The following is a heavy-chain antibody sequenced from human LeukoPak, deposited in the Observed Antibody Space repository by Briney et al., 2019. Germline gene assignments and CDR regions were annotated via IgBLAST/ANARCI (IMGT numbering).Heavy chain of an antibody. Sequence: ASVKVSCKASGYTFTSYGISWVRQAPGQGLEWMGWISAYNGNTNYAQKLQGGVTMTTDTSTSTAYMELRSLRSDDTAVYYCARDRGIAAAGYVIFDYWGQGTLVTVSS. D-gene: IGHD6-13*01. CDR1: GYTFTSYG. V-gene: IGHV1-18*01. CDR3: ARDRGIAAAGYVIFDY. CDR2: ISAYNGNT. J-gene: IGHJ4*02.